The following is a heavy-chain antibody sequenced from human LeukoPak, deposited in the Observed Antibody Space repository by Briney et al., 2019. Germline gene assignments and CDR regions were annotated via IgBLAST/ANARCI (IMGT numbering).Heavy chain of an antibody. CDR2: ISYDGSNK. Sequence: PGGSLRLSCAASGFTFSSYAIHWVRQAPRKGLEWVAVISYDGSNKYYADSVKGRFTISRDNSKNTLYLQMNSLRAEDTAVYYCARETGSAVGSTDFDYWGQGTLVTVSS. D-gene: IGHD4-17*01. CDR1: GFTFSSYA. J-gene: IGHJ4*02. CDR3: ARETGSAVGSTDFDY. V-gene: IGHV3-30-3*01.